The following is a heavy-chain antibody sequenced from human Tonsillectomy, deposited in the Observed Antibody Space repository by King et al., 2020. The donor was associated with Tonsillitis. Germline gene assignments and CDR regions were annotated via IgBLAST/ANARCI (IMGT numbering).Heavy chain of an antibody. Sequence: VQLVESGGVVVQPGGSLRLSCAASGFRFDDYTMHWVRQAPGKGLEWVSLISWDGGSTYYADSVKGRCTISRDNSKNSLYLQMNSLRTEDTALYYCAKDKAYGWGRWGHGAFDYWGQGTLVTVSS. J-gene: IGHJ4*02. CDR3: AKDKAYGWGRWGHGAFDY. D-gene: IGHD3-10*01. CDR1: GFRFDDYT. CDR2: ISWDGGST. V-gene: IGHV3-43*01.